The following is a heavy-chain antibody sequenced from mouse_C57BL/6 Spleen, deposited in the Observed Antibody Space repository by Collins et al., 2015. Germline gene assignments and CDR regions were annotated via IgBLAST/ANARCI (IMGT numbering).Heavy chain of an antibody. Sequence: QVQLQQPGAELVKPGASVKLSCKASGYTFTSYWMHWVKQRPGRGLEWIGRIDPNSGGTKYNEKFKSKATLTVDKPSSTAYMQLSSLTSEDSAVYYCARGALFITTVVVPWDYWGQGTTLTVSS. J-gene: IGHJ2*01. D-gene: IGHD1-1*01. CDR3: ARGALFITTVVVPWDY. CDR2: IDPNSGGT. V-gene: IGHV1-72*01. CDR1: GYTFTSYW.